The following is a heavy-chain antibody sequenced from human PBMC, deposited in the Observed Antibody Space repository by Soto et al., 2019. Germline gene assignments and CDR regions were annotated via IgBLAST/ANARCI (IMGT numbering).Heavy chain of an antibody. CDR2: ISYTGDT. D-gene: IGHD1-26*01. J-gene: IGHJ4*02. CDR3: ERIVVGVTIDY. Sequence: LSLTCTVSGDSVSSDGYFWTWVRQPPGKGLEWIAYISYTGDTNYNPSLKSRVTISVDTSRNQFSLKVRSVSAADTAMYFCERIVVGVTIDYWGQGTLVTVSS. V-gene: IGHV4-61*08. CDR1: GDSVSSDGYF.